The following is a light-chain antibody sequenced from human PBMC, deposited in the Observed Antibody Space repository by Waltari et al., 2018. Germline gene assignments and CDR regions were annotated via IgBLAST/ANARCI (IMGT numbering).Light chain of an antibody. CDR2: LGS. CDR1: QSLLHSNGYNY. J-gene: IGKJ3*01. CDR3: MQALQILFT. V-gene: IGKV2-28*01. Sequence: DIVMTQSPPSLPVTPGEPASISCRSSQSLLHSNGYNYLDWYLQKPGQSPQLLIYLGSNRASGVPDRFSGSGSGTDFTLKISRVEAEDVGVYYCMQALQILFTFGPGTKVDIK.